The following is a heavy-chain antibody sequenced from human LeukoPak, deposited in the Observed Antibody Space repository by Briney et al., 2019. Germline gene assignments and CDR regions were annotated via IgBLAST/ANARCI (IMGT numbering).Heavy chain of an antibody. Sequence: SETLSLTCAVSGGSISSGGYSWSWIRQPPGKGLEWIGYIYHSGSTYYSPSLKSRVTISVDRSKNQFSLKLSSVTAADTAVYYCAGDYGDYFLGYWGQGTLVTVSS. CDR2: IYHSGST. J-gene: IGHJ4*02. CDR3: AGDYGDYFLGY. CDR1: GGSISSGGYS. V-gene: IGHV4-30-2*01. D-gene: IGHD4-17*01.